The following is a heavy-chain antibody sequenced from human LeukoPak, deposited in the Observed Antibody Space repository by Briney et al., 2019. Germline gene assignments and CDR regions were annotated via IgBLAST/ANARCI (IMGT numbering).Heavy chain of an antibody. D-gene: IGHD4-11*01. V-gene: IGHV3-30-3*01. Sequence: TGGSLRLSCAASGFTFRSYAIHWVRQAPGKGLEWVAVISYDGSNKYYADSVKGRFTISRDNSQNTLYLQMNSLRAEDTAVYYCAGQREGPDYILYYFHYWGQGTLVTVSS. CDR1: GFTFRSYA. J-gene: IGHJ4*02. CDR3: AGQREGPDYILYYFHY. CDR2: ISYDGSNK.